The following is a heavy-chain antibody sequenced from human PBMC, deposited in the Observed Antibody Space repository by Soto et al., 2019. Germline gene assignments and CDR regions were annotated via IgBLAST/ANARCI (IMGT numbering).Heavy chain of an antibody. CDR1: GFTFNNYW. J-gene: IGHJ4*02. Sequence: GGSLRLSCAASGFTFNNYWMNWVRQAPGKGLEWVANINQDGSEKYYVDSVKGRFTISRDNARNSLSLQMNSLRAEDTAVYFCARVSVSAGRLIYFAQWGQGALVTVSS. CDR2: INQDGSEK. CDR3: ARVSVSAGRLIYFAQ. D-gene: IGHD6-6*01. V-gene: IGHV3-7*05.